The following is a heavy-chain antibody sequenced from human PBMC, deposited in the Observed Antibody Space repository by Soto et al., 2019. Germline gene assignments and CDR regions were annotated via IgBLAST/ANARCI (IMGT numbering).Heavy chain of an antibody. D-gene: IGHD6-13*01. CDR3: VKEVAYSSSWDTIDF. CDR1: GFTFSSYA. CDR2: ISGSGGST. V-gene: IGHV3-23*01. Sequence: GGSLRLSCAASGFTFSSYAMSWVRQAPGKGLEWVSAISGSGGSTYYADSVKGRFTISRDNSKNTLYLQMNSLRAEDTAVYYCVKEVAYSSSWDTIDFWGQGTLVTVSS. J-gene: IGHJ4*02.